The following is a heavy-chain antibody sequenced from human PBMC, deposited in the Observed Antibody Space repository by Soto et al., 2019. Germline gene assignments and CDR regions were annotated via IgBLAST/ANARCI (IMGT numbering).Heavy chain of an antibody. CDR1: GFTFSSYA. D-gene: IGHD6-13*01. V-gene: IGHV3-23*01. CDR2: ISGSGGST. Sequence: GGSLRLSCAASGFTFSSYAMSWVRQAPGKGLEWVSAISGSGGSTYYADSVKGRFTISRDNSKNTLYLQMNSLRAEDTAVYYCAKEGYSSSWYPDYEKISDYWGQGTLVTVSS. CDR3: AKEGYSSSWYPDYEKISDY. J-gene: IGHJ4*02.